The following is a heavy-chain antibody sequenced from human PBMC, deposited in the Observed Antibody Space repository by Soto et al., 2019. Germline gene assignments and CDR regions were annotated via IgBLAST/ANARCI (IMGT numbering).Heavy chain of an antibody. D-gene: IGHD3-10*01. V-gene: IGHV4-4*02. CDR1: GGSISSSNW. CDR2: THHSGTT. J-gene: IGHJ4*02. CDR3: AREGSGSSFFDY. Sequence: SETLSLTCAVSGGSISSSNWWSWARQPPGKGLEWIGETHHSGTTNYNPSLKSRVTISVDKSKNQFSLKLSSVTAADTAVYYCAREGSGSSFFDYWGQGTLVTVSS.